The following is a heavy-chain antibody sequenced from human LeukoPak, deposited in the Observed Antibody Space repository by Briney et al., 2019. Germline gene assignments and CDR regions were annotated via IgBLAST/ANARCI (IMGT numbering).Heavy chain of an antibody. Sequence: SETLSLTCAVYGGSFSGYYWSWIRQPPGKGLEWIGEINHSGSTNYNPSLKSRVTISVDTSKNQFSLKLSSVTAADTAVYYCAREHARESDAFDIWGQGTMVTVSS. CDR1: GGSFSGYY. CDR3: AREHARESDAFDI. V-gene: IGHV4-34*01. D-gene: IGHD2-8*01. J-gene: IGHJ3*02. CDR2: INHSGST.